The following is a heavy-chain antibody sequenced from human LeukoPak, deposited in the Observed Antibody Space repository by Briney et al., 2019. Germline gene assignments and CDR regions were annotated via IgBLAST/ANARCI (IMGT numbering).Heavy chain of an antibody. CDR2: IKQDGSEK. D-gene: IGHD4-23*01. Sequence: GGSLRLSCAASGFTLSDYWMNWVRQPPGKGLEWVANIKQDGSEKYYVDSVKGRFTISRDNAKNSLYLQMNSLTAEDTAVYYCARDRRPSIYGGLDSWGQGTLVTVSS. CDR3: ARDRRPSIYGGLDS. J-gene: IGHJ5*02. CDR1: GFTLSDYW. V-gene: IGHV3-7*01.